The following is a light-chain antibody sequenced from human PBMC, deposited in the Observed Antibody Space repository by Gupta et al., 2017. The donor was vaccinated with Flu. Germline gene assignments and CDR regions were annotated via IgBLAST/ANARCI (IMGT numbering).Light chain of an antibody. CDR3: LQDYSYPRT. CDR2: AAS. J-gene: IGKJ2*01. Sequence: GDRVTISCRASQGIRNDLGWYQQKPGRAPHLLIYAASTLRSGVPSRFSGGGSGTVFTLTINSLQPEDSAIYFCLQDYSYPRTFGQGTKLAI. CDR1: QGIRND. V-gene: IGKV1-6*01.